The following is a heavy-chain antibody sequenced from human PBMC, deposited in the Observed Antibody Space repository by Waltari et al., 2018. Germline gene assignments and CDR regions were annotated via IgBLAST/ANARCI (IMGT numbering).Heavy chain of an antibody. J-gene: IGHJ3*02. CDR3: AALVGATVKDAFDI. CDR2: IIPIFGTA. D-gene: IGHD1-26*01. CDR1: VGTFSSYA. Sequence: QVQLVQSGAEVKKPGSSVKVSCKASVGTFSSYAIRWVRQAPGQGLEWMGGIIPIFGTANYTQKFQGRVTITADKSTSTAYMELSSLRSEDTAVYYCAALVGATVKDAFDIWGQGTMVTVSS. V-gene: IGHV1-69*14.